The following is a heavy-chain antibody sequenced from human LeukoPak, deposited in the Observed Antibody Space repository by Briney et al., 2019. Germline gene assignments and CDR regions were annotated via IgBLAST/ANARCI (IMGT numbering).Heavy chain of an antibody. J-gene: IGHJ4*02. D-gene: IGHD3-3*02. V-gene: IGHV3-30-3*01. CDR1: GFTFSSYA. Sequence: GGSLRLSCAASGFTFSSYAMHWVRQAPGKGLEWVAVISYDGSNKYYADSVKGRFTISRDNSKNTLYLQMNSLRAEDTAVYYCARDPGIFGVVTFDYWGQGTLVTGSS. CDR3: ARDPGIFGVVTFDY. CDR2: ISYDGSNK.